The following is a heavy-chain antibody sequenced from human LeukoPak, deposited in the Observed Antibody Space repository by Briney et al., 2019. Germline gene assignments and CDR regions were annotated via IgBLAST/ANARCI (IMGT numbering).Heavy chain of an antibody. CDR3: AKDGYSSSWYNFDYYYYYMDV. Sequence: GGSLRLSCAASGFTFSSYAMSWVRQAPGKGLEWVSAISGSGGSTYYADSVKGRFTISRDNSKNTLYLQMNSLRAEDTAVYYCAKDGYSSSWYNFDYYYYYMDVWGKGTTVTVSS. V-gene: IGHV3-23*01. CDR2: ISGSGGST. CDR1: GFTFSSYA. D-gene: IGHD6-13*01. J-gene: IGHJ6*03.